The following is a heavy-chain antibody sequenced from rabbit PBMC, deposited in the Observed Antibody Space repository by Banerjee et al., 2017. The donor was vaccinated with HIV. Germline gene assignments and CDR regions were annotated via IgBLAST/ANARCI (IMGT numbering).Heavy chain of an antibody. Sequence: QEQLVESGGDLVKPGASLTLTCTASGFDFSSYYMSWVRQAPGKGLEWIACIYAGSSGSTSYASWAKGRFTISKTSSTTVTLQMTSLTAADTATYFCARDLAGVIGWNFNLWGQGTLVTVS. CDR3: ARDLAGVIGWNFNL. J-gene: IGHJ4*01. CDR1: GFDFSSYYM. CDR2: IYAGSSGST. D-gene: IGHD4-1*01. V-gene: IGHV1S45*01.